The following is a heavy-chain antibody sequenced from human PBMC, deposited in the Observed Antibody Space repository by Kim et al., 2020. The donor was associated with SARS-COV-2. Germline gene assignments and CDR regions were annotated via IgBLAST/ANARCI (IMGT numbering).Heavy chain of an antibody. CDR2: IYYGGNT. V-gene: IGHV4-39*01. CDR3: ARPYYYGAGTCDNYFDP. CDR1: GGSITGGNSY. Sequence: SETLSLTCTVSGGSITGGNSYWGWIRQPPGKGLEWMGSIYYGGNTYYAPSLQSRVTISLDTTKNQFSLELRSVTDSDTAVYYCARPYYYGAGTCDNYFDP. D-gene: IGHD3-10*01. J-gene: IGHJ5*02.